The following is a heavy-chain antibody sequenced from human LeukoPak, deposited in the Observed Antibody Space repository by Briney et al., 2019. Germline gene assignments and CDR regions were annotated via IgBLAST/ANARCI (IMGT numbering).Heavy chain of an antibody. Sequence: GASVKVSCKASGYYFTSYGISCVRQAPGQGLEWMGWISAYNGNTNYAQKLQGRVTMTTDTSTSTAYMELRSLRSDDTAVYYCARDGDYYGSGSPIRGFDPWGQGTLVTVSS. V-gene: IGHV1-18*04. CDR3: ARDGDYYGSGSPIRGFDP. J-gene: IGHJ5*02. CDR2: ISAYNGNT. CDR1: GYYFTSYG. D-gene: IGHD3-10*01.